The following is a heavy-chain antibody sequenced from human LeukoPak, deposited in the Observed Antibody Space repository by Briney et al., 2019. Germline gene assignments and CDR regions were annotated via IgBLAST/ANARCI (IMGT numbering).Heavy chain of an antibody. V-gene: IGHV1-2*02. D-gene: IGHD2-2*01. CDR3: ARGACSSTSCFYFDY. Sequence: AASVKVSCKPSGYTFTGYYMHWVPQAPGQGLEWMGWINPNSGGTNYAQKFQGRVTMTTDTSISTAYMELSRLRSDDTAVYYCARGACSSTSCFYFDYWGQGTLVTVSS. J-gene: IGHJ4*02. CDR2: INPNSGGT. CDR1: GYTFTGYY.